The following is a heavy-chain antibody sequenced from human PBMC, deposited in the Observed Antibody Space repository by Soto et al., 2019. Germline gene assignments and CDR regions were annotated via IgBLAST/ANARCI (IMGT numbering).Heavy chain of an antibody. CDR2: IYSGGST. CDR3: HGYGY. V-gene: IGHV3-53*01. CDR1: GFSVTANY. J-gene: IGHJ4*02. Sequence: EVPVVESGGGLIQPGRSLRLSCEVSGFSVTANYMSRVRQAPGKGLEWVSVIYSGGSTYYIDSVKGRFSISRDISKNTLYLQMNNLRAEDTAVYYCHGYGYWGQGTLVTVSS. D-gene: IGHD5-12*01.